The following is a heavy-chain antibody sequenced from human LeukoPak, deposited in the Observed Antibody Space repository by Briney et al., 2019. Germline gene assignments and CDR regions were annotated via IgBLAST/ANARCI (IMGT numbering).Heavy chain of an antibody. J-gene: IGHJ6*02. V-gene: IGHV4-59*01. Sequence: SETLSLTCTVSGGSISGYYWSWIRQPPGKGLEWIGYIYYRGSTNYNPSLKSRVTISVDTSKNQFSLKLSSVTAADTAVYYCARGGSSGYYSFYYGMDVWGQGTTVTVSS. CDR3: ARGGSSGYYSFYYGMDV. D-gene: IGHD3-22*01. CDR1: GGSISGYY. CDR2: IYYRGST.